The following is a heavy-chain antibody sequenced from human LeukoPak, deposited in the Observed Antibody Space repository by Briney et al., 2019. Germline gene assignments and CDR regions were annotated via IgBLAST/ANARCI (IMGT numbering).Heavy chain of an antibody. CDR1: GSTFDDYA. Sequence: GRSLRLSCAASGSTFDDYAMHWVRQAPGKGLEWVSGISWNSGSIGYADSVKGRFTISRDNAKNSLYLQMNSLRAEDTALYYCAGKGITGTSGWFDPWGQGTLVTVSS. CDR2: ISWNSGSI. V-gene: IGHV3-9*01. D-gene: IGHD1-7*01. CDR3: AGKGITGTSGWFDP. J-gene: IGHJ5*02.